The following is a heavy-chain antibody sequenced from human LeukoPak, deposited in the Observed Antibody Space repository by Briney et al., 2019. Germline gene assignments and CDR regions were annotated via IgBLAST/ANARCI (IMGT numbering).Heavy chain of an antibody. CDR2: IKQDGSEK. CDR1: GFTFSSYW. CDR3: ARDWTDTAVGVFDY. D-gene: IGHD5-18*01. J-gene: IGHJ4*02. V-gene: IGHV3-7*01. Sequence: GGSLRLSCAASGFTFSSYWMSWVRQAPGKGLEWVANIKQDGSEKYYVDSVKGRFIISRDNAKNSLYLQMNSLRAEDTAVYYCARDWTDTAVGVFDYWGQGTLVTVAS.